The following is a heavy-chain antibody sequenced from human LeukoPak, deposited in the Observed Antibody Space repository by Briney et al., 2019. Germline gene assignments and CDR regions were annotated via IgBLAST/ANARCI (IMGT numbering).Heavy chain of an antibody. V-gene: IGHV1-18*01. Sequence: GASVKVSCKASGYSFTTYGVSWARQAPGQGLEWMGWISAYNGNTNYAQKLQGRVTMTTDTSTSTAYMELRSLRYDDTAVYYCARDMIAARPNWFDPWGQGTLVTVSS. CDR3: ARDMIAARPNWFDP. D-gene: IGHD6-6*01. CDR1: GYSFTTYG. J-gene: IGHJ5*02. CDR2: ISAYNGNT.